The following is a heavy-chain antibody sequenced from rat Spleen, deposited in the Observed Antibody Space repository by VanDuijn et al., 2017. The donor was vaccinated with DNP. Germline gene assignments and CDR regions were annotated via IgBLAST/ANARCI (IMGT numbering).Heavy chain of an antibody. J-gene: IGHJ2*01. CDR1: GFTFNNYW. V-gene: IGHV5-22*01. D-gene: IGHD4-3*01. Sequence: EVQLVESGGDLVQPGRSLKLSCVASGFTFNNYWMAWVRQAPAKGLEWVAYIGSAAYAPYYGDSVKGRFTISRDNAKSTLYLQMNSLRSEDMATYYCVRWNSGHFDYWGQGVMVTVSS. CDR3: VRWNSGHFDY. CDR2: IGSAAYAP.